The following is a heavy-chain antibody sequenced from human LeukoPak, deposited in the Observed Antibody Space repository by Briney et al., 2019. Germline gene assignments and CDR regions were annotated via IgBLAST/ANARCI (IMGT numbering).Heavy chain of an antibody. CDR3: ARGAHGENQLVLDY. Sequence: ASVKVSCKASGYTFTSYDISWVRQAPGQGLEWMGGIIPIFGTANYAQKFRGRVTVTADESTSTAYMELSSLRSEDTAVYYCARGAHGENQLVLDYWGQGTLVTVSS. CDR2: IIPIFGTA. D-gene: IGHD6-6*01. V-gene: IGHV1-69*13. J-gene: IGHJ4*02. CDR1: GYTFTSYD.